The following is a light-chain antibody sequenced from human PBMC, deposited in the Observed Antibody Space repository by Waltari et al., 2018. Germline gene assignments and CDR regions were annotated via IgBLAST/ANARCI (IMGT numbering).Light chain of an antibody. Sequence: QSALTQPASVSGSPGQSITISCAGTRSDVGTYDYVSWYQQYPGKAPKLIIFDVSDRPSGVSDRFSGSKSGTTASLTISALQTADEADYYCSSYTSRSRILFGGGTKLTVL. CDR3: SSYTSRSRIL. V-gene: IGLV2-14*03. J-gene: IGLJ2*01. CDR2: DVS. CDR1: RSDVGTYDY.